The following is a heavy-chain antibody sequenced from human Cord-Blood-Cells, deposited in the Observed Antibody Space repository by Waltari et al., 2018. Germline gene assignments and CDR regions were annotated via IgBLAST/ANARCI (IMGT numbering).Heavy chain of an antibody. CDR1: GGSFSGYY. CDR2: INHSGST. J-gene: IGHJ3*02. D-gene: IGHD1-7*01. V-gene: IGHV4-34*01. CDR3: AREGVRELNDAFDI. Sequence: QVQLQQWGAGLLKPSETLSLTCAVYGGSFSGYYWSWIRQPPGKGLEWIGEINHSGSTNYNPSLKSRVTISVDTSKNQFSLKLSSVTAADTAVYYCAREGVRELNDAFDIWGQGTMVTVSS.